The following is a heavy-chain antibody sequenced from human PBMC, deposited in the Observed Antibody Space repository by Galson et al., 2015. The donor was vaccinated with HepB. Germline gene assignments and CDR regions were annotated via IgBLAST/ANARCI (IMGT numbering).Heavy chain of an antibody. J-gene: IGHJ4*02. CDR3: AREDATIAVAALEY. Sequence: SLRLSCAASGLAFGNYGMHWVRQAPGKGLEWMALIWEDGSNKHYADSLKGRFRISRDNAQNTLFLEADSLRAEDTAVYYCAREDATIAVAALEYWGQGVLVTVSS. V-gene: IGHV3-33*01. CDR1: GLAFGNYG. D-gene: IGHD6-13*01. CDR2: IWEDGSNK.